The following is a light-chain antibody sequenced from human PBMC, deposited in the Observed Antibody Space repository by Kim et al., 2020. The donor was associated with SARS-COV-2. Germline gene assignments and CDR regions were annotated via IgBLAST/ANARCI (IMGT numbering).Light chain of an antibody. J-gene: IGKJ1*01. CDR2: DVS. V-gene: IGKV1-27*01. CDR3: QKDNSAPWT. Sequence: IQMTQSPSSLSASVGDRVTITCRASQDINNFLAWYQQKPGKPPNLLIYDVSALRPGVPSRFSGSGSGTDFTLTISSLQPEDVATYFCQKDNSAPWTFGQGTKVEIK. CDR1: QDINNF.